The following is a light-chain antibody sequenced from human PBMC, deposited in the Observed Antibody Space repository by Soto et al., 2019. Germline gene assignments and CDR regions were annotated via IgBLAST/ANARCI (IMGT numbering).Light chain of an antibody. CDR2: EVT. Sequence: SALTQPPSASGSPGQSVTISCTGTSTDVGAYNYVSWYQQHPGKAPKLMIYEVTKRPSGVPDRFSGSKSGNTASLTVSGLQTEDEADYYCGSHAGNSNLVFGGGTKLT. V-gene: IGLV2-8*01. CDR3: GSHAGNSNLV. J-gene: IGLJ3*02. CDR1: STDVGAYNY.